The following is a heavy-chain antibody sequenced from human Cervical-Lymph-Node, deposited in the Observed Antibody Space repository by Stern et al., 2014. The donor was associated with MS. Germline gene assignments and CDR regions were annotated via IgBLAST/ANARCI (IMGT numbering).Heavy chain of an antibody. CDR1: GFSFSSYG. V-gene: IGHV3-33*01. D-gene: IGHD2/OR15-2a*01. J-gene: IGHJ4*02. CDR3: ARDWNSRRDYFDF. CDR2: IWYDGSNK. Sequence: VQLVESGGGVVQPGRSLRLSCAASGFSFSSYGMHWVRQAPGKGLEWVAVIWYDGSNKYYADSVKGRFTISRDNSKNTLYLQMNSLRAEDTAVYYCARDWNSRRDYFDFWGQGTLVTVSS.